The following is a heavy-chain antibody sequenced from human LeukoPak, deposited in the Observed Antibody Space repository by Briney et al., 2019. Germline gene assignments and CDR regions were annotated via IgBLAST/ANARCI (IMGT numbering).Heavy chain of an antibody. V-gene: IGHV3-30*02. CDR3: AKDKRGYSGYDRDYFDY. CDR2: IRYDGSNK. J-gene: IGHJ4*02. Sequence: GGSLRLSCAASGFTFSSYGMHWVRQAPGKGLEWVAFIRYDGSNKYYADSVKGRFTISRDNSKNTLYLQMNSLRAEDTAVYYCAKDKRGYSGYDRDYFDYWGQGTLVTVSS. D-gene: IGHD5-12*01. CDR1: GFTFSSYG.